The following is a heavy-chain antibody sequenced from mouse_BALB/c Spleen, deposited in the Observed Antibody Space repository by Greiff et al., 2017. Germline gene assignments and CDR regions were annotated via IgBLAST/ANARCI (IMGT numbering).Heavy chain of an antibody. D-gene: IGHD2-14*01. V-gene: IGHV14-3*02. Sequence: VHVKQSGAELVKPGASVKLSCTASGFNIKDTYMHWVKQRPEQGLEWIGRIDPANGNTKYDPKFQGKATITADTSSNTAYLQLSSLTSEDTAVYYCARDRYEAYWGQGTLVTVSA. CDR2: IDPANGNT. CDR1: GFNIKDTY. CDR3: ARDRYEAY. J-gene: IGHJ3*01.